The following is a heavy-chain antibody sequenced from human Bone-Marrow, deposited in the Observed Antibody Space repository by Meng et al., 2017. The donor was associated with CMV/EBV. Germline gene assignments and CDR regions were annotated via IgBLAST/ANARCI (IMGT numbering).Heavy chain of an antibody. D-gene: IGHD6-13*01. CDR3: ARDPYSSSWCFDY. CDR2: IIPIFGTA. V-gene: IGHV1-69*05. CDR1: GGTFSSYA. Sequence: SVKVSCKASGGTFSSYAISWVRQAPGQGLEWMGGIIPIFGTANYAQKFQGRVTMTRDTSTSTVYMELSSLRSEDTAVYYCARDPYSSSWCFDYWGQGTLVTVSS. J-gene: IGHJ4*02.